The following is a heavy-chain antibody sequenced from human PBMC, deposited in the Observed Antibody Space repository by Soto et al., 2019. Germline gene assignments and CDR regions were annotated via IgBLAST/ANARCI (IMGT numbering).Heavy chain of an antibody. CDR2: ISSNSAYI. V-gene: IGHV3-21*01. CDR3: RRDASGDTRARDWFDL. J-gene: IGHJ5*02. D-gene: IGHD2-2*01. Sequence: WGSLRLSCAASGLTFSSYAMSWVRQAPGKGLEWVSAISSNSAYIYYTDALRGRFTISRDNAKNSLHLQMNSLRAEDTAGYYCRRDASGDTRARDWFDLWGPGTLVAVAS. CDR1: GLTFSSYA.